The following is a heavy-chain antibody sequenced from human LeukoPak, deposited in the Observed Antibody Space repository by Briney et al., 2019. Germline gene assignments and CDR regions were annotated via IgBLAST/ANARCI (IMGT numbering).Heavy chain of an antibody. CDR1: GFTFSSYS. Sequence: GGSLRLSCAASGFTFSSYSMNWVRQAPGKGLEWVSYISSSSSTIYYADSVKGRFTISRDNAKNSLYLQMNSLRAEDTAIYYCARDERSIQFNYWGQGTLVTVSS. D-gene: IGHD2-21*01. CDR2: ISSSSSTI. J-gene: IGHJ4*02. CDR3: ARDERSIQFNY. V-gene: IGHV3-48*01.